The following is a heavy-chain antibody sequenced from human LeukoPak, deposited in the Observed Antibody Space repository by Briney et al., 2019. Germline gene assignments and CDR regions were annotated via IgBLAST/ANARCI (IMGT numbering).Heavy chain of an antibody. CDR1: GFTFSSYW. V-gene: IGHV3-7*03. CDR2: IKQGGSEK. D-gene: IGHD3-3*01. Sequence: RGSLRLSCAASGFTFSSYWMSWVRQAPGKGLEWVANIKQGGSEKYYVDSVKGRFTISRDNAKNSLYLQMNSLRAEDTAVYYCAREVRSYDFWSGYSYYYYYYGMDVWGQGTTVTVSS. CDR3: AREVRSYDFWSGYSYYYYYYGMDV. J-gene: IGHJ6*02.